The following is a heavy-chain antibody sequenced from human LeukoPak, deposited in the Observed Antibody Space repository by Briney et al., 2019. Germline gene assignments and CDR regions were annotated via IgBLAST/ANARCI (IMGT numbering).Heavy chain of an antibody. J-gene: IGHJ4*02. D-gene: IGHD3-10*01. CDR3: TSKPYYYASGSYWEY. CDR1: GYSFTNYW. V-gene: IGHV5-51*01. Sequence: GESLKISCKGSGYSFTNYWIGWARQMPGEGLEWMGIIYPSDSDTRYSPSVQGQVTISADKSISTAYLQWSSLKASDTAMYYCTSKPYYYASGSYWEYWGQGTLVTVSS. CDR2: IYPSDSDT.